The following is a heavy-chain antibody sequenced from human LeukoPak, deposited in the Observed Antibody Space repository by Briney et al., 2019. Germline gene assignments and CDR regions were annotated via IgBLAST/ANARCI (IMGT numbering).Heavy chain of an antibody. V-gene: IGHV4-59*01. J-gene: IGHJ4*02. CDR2: IYYSGST. CDR3: ARGATGIEDGAYDSSGYPLYYFDY. CDR1: GGSISSYY. Sequence: SETLSLTCTVSGGSISSYYWSWIRQPPGKGLEWIGYIYYSGSTNYNPSLKSRVTISVDTSKNQFSLKLSSVTAADTAVYYCARGATGIEDGAYDSSGYPLYYFDYWGQGTLVTVSS. D-gene: IGHD3-22*01.